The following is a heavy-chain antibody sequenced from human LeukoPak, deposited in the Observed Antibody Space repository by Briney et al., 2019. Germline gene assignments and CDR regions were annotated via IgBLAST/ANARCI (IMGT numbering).Heavy chain of an antibody. CDR3: STVGGAVALDY. Sequence: PGGSLRLSCAASGFTFSNAWMSWVRQAPGKGLEWVGRIKGISDGGTTDYAAPVKGRFTISRDDSKNTLYLQMNSLKTEDTAVYFCSTVGGAVALDYWGQGTLVTVSS. J-gene: IGHJ4*02. CDR1: GFTFSNAW. V-gene: IGHV3-15*01. D-gene: IGHD6-19*01. CDR2: IKGISDGGTT.